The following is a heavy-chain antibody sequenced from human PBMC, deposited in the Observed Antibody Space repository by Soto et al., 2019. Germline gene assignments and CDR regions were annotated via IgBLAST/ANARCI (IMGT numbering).Heavy chain of an antibody. V-gene: IGHV1-69*17. CDR2: IIPIIGVT. CDR1: GDTFNSYV. Sequence: QVQLVQSGAEVKRPGSSVKVSCESSGDTFNSYVISWVRQAPGQGLEWMGGIIPIIGVTHYAQKFQGRVTTSAPSSTGTAYMELTNLGFEDPALYYCARESLGAKGAEHWGQGNLVTVSS. CDR3: ARESLGAKGAEH. J-gene: IGHJ1*01. D-gene: IGHD3-16*01.